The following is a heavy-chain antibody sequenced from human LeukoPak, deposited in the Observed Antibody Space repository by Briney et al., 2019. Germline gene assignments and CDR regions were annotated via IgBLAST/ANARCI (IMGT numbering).Heavy chain of an antibody. CDR1: GGSFSSDA. V-gene: IGHV1-69*05. CDR2: IIPIYGAT. CDR3: AREARICGNTDCYPASDI. J-gene: IGHJ3*02. D-gene: IGHD2-21*02. Sequence: SVKVSCKASGGSFSSDAISWVRQVPGQGLEWVGQIIPIYGATNYAQKFQDRVTITTVDSPSTAHMELSSLRPDDTAVYYCAREARICGNTDCYPASDIWGQGTTVIVSS.